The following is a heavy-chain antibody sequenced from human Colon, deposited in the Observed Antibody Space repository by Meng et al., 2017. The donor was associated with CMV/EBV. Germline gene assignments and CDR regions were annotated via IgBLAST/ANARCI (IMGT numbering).Heavy chain of an antibody. CDR1: GFPFSTYD. J-gene: IGHJ5*02. D-gene: IGHD2-2*01. V-gene: IGHV3-23*01. Sequence: GESLKISCVVSGFPFSTYDMSWVRQGPGKGLDWVSVISGTDGTTNYADSVKGRFTISKDISRNTLYLHMNSLTAEDTAVYYCAKDRGIVMVPVGLNWFDPWGQGTLVTVSS. CDR2: ISGTDGTT. CDR3: AKDRGIVMVPVGLNWFDP.